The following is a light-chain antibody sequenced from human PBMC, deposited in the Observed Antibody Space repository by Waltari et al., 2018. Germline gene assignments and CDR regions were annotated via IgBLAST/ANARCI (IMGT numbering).Light chain of an antibody. CDR2: GAS. CDR1: QSIATY. V-gene: IGKV1-39*01. Sequence: DIQMTQSPSSLSASVGDRVTITCRASQSIATYLSWYQQKPGKAPKFLIYGASGLQSGGPSRFSGSGSGTDFTLTISSLQPEDFATYYCQQSYSMFALTFGGGTKVEIK. CDR3: QQSYSMFALT. J-gene: IGKJ4*01.